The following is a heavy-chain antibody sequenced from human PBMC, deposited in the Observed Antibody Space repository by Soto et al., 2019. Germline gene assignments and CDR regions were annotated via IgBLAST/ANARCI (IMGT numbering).Heavy chain of an antibody. Sequence: PSETLSLTCAVYGGSFRGYYWSWIRQPPGKGLEWMGEINHSGSTNYNPSLKSRVTISVDTSKNQFSLKLSSVTAADTAVYYCARGHQLLQGGYYYGMDVWGQGTTVTVSS. J-gene: IGHJ6*02. D-gene: IGHD2-2*01. V-gene: IGHV4-34*01. CDR1: GGSFRGYY. CDR3: ARGHQLLQGGYYYGMDV. CDR2: INHSGST.